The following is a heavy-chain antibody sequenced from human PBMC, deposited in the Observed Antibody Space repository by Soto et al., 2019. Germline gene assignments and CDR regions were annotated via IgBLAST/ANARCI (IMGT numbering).Heavy chain of an antibody. CDR2: ISSSSSYI. D-gene: IGHD6-13*01. CDR1: GFTFSSYS. V-gene: IGHV3-21*01. Sequence: EVQLVESGGGLVKPGGSLRLSCAASGFTFSSYSMNWVRQAPGKGLEWVSSISSSSSYIYYADSVKGRFTISRDNAKNSLYLQMNSLRAEDTAVYYCAGKRQQLVRKNYYYYYMDVWGKGTTVTVSS. J-gene: IGHJ6*03. CDR3: AGKRQQLVRKNYYYYYMDV.